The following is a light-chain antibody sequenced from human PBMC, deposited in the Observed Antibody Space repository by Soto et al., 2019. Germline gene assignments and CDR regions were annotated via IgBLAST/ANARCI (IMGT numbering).Light chain of an antibody. J-gene: IGKJ2*01. Sequence: EDVLTQSPGTLSLSPGETATLSCRASQTISGTYIAWYQQKPGQGPRILIYGASGRATGIPDRFSGSGGSGSGTDFTLTISRLEPGDYAVYYCHQSDTSPRTFGQGTKREIK. CDR2: GAS. CDR3: HQSDTSPRT. CDR1: QTISGTY. V-gene: IGKV3-20*01.